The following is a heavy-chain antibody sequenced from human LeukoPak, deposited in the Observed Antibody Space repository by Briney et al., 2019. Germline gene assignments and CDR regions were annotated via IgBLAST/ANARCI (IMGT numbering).Heavy chain of an antibody. D-gene: IGHD6-19*01. CDR1: GFTFSSYS. CDR2: ISSSSSYI. Sequence: GGSLRLSCAASGFTFSSYSMNWVRQAPGKGLEWVSSISSSSSYIYYADSLKGRFTISRDNAKNSLFLQMNSLRAEDTAVYYCARELRSYSSGWYDYYYNYMDVWGKGTTVTVSS. V-gene: IGHV3-21*01. CDR3: ARELRSYSSGWYDYYYNYMDV. J-gene: IGHJ6*03.